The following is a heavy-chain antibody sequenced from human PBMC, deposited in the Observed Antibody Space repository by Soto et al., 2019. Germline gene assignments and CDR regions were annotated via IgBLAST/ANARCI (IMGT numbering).Heavy chain of an antibody. CDR1: GGTFSSYA. V-gene: IGHV1-69*01. CDR3: ARERAYCGGDCSIGGGTLGY. CDR2: IIPIFGTA. J-gene: IGHJ4*02. Sequence: QVQLVQSGAEVKKPGSSVKVSCKASGGTFSSYAISWVRQAPGQGLEWMGGIIPIFGTANYAQKFQGRVTITADESTSTAYMELSSLRSEDTAVYYCARERAYCGGDCSIGGGTLGYWGQGTLVTVSS. D-gene: IGHD2-21*02.